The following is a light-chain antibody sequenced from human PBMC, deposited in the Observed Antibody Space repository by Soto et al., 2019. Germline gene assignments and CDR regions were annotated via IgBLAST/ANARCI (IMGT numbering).Light chain of an antibody. CDR3: QQRSNWPSV. CDR2: DAS. V-gene: IGKV3-11*01. Sequence: DIVLTQSPATLYLSPGERATLSCRASQSVSSYLAWYQQKPGQAPRLLIYDASTRATGIPARFSGSGSGTDFTLTISSLEPEDFAVYYCQQRSNWPSVFGGGTKVEIK. CDR1: QSVSSY. J-gene: IGKJ4*01.